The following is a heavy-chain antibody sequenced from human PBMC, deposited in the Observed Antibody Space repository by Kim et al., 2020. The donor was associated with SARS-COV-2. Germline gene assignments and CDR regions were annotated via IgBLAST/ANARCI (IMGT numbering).Heavy chain of an antibody. J-gene: IGHJ4*02. Sequence: GGSLRLSCAGSGITVSGNYMSWVRQAPGKGLEWVSVIYDGGTTNYADSVKGRFTISRDNSKNTLYLQMNSLSAEDTAVYYCARDDHYWGQGTLVTVSS. D-gene: IGHD3-10*01. V-gene: IGHV3-53*01. CDR3: ARDDHY. CDR1: GITVSGNY. CDR2: IYDGGTT.